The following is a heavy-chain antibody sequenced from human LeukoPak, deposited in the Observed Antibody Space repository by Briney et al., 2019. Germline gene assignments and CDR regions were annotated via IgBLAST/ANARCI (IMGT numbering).Heavy chain of an antibody. CDR2: FDPEDGET. V-gene: IGHV1-24*01. Sequence: ASVKVSCKVSGYTLTELFMHWVRQAPGKRLEGVGGFDPEDGETIYAQKFQGRVTMTEDTSTDTAYMELSSLRSEDTAVYYCARDQEQLVFDYWGQGTLVTVSS. CDR3: ARDQEQLVFDY. CDR1: GYTLTELF. D-gene: IGHD6-6*01. J-gene: IGHJ4*02.